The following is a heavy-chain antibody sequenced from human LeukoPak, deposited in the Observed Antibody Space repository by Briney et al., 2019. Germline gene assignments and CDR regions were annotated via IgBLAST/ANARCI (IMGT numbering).Heavy chain of an antibody. Sequence: NPSETLSLTCTVSGGSISISSYYWAWIRQPPRKGLEWIGSIYYSGNTYYTPSLQSRVTISGDTSKNQFSLKLSSVTAADTAVYFCARHSHSGSFAYWGQGTLVTVSS. J-gene: IGHJ4*02. CDR2: IYYSGNT. CDR1: GGSISISSYY. CDR3: ARHSHSGSFAY. D-gene: IGHD1-26*01. V-gene: IGHV4-39*01.